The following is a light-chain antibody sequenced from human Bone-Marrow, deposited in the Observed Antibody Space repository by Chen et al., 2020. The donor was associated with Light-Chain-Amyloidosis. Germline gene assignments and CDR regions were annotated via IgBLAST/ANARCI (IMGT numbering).Light chain of an antibody. V-gene: IGLV2-14*01. CDR2: EVT. CDR1: SSVVGGDNH. Sequence: QSALTQPASVSGSPGQSITISCTGTSSVVGGDNHVSWYQQHPDKAPKLMIYEVTYRPSWVPDRFSGSKSDNTASLTISGLQTEDEADYFCSSYTITNTLVFGSGTRVTVL. CDR3: SSYTITNTLV. J-gene: IGLJ1*01.